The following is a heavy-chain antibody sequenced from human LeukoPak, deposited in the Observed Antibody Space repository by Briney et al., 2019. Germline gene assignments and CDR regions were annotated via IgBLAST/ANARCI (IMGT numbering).Heavy chain of an antibody. CDR2: IVGSGGST. J-gene: IGHJ5*01. CDR1: GFSFSSSA. V-gene: IGHV3-23*01. Sequence: GGSLRLSCAASGFSFSSSATGSVRQAPRKGLGWVSVIVGSGGSTYYADSVKGRFTIARDKSKNTLYLKRNSLRAEDTAVYYCAKDARDSSGSDGFWFDSCGQGMLVTVSS. CDR3: AKDARDSSGSDGFWFDS. D-gene: IGHD3-22*01.